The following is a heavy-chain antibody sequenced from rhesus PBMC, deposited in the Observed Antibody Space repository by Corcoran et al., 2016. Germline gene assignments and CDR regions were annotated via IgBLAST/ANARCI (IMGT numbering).Heavy chain of an antibody. CDR2: IWGNSAST. V-gene: IGHV4-143*01. CDR1: GGSISGYSD. CDR3: AILGIGIVVVDY. Sequence: QVQLQESGPGLVKPSETLSLTCTVSGGSISGYSDWSRIRQPPGKGLEWVGGIWGNSASTYYNPSLKSRVTISKDTSKNQFSLKLSSVTAADTAVYYCAILGIGIVVVDYWGQGVLVTVSS. D-gene: IGHD3-16*01. J-gene: IGHJ4*01.